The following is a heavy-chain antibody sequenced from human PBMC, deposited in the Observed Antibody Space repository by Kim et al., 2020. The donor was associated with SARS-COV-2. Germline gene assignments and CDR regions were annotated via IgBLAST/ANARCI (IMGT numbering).Heavy chain of an antibody. D-gene: IGHD6-13*01. CDR1: GGSISSYY. Sequence: SETLSLTCTVSGGSISSYYWSWIRQPPGKGLEWIGYIYYSGSTNYNPSLKSRVTISVDTSKNQFSLKLSSVTAADTAVYYCARAFPIAERNWFDPWGQGTLVTVSS. CDR3: ARAFPIAERNWFDP. V-gene: IGHV4-59*01. J-gene: IGHJ5*02. CDR2: IYYSGST.